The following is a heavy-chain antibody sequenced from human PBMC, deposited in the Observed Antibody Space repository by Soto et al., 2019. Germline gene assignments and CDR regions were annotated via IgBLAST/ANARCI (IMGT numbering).Heavy chain of an antibody. CDR3: ARDRLAVAPHFDY. J-gene: IGHJ4*02. Sequence: GGSLRLSCAASGFTFSSYWMSWVRQAPGKGLEWVANIKQDGSEKYYVDSVKGRFTISRDNAKNSLYLQMNSLRAEDTAVYYCARDRLAVAPHFDYWGQGTLVTVSS. CDR1: GFTFSSYW. V-gene: IGHV3-7*01. D-gene: IGHD6-19*01. CDR2: IKQDGSEK.